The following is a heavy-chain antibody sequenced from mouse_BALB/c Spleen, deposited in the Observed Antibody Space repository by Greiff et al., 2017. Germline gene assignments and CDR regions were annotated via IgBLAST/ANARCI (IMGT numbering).Heavy chain of an antibody. CDR3: ARGITTAYFDY. Sequence: EVQGVESGGGLVKPGGSLKLSCAASGFTFSSYAMSWVRQTPEKRLEWVASISSGGSTYYPDSVKGRFTISRDNARNILYLQMSSLRSEDTAMYYCARGITTAYFDYWGQGTTLTVSS. CDR2: ISSGGST. CDR1: GFTFSSYA. J-gene: IGHJ2*01. V-gene: IGHV5-6-5*01. D-gene: IGHD1-2*01.